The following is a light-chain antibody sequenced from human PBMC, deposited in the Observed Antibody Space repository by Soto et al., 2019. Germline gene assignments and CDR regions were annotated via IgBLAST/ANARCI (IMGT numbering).Light chain of an antibody. Sequence: QSALTQPPSVSGAPGQRVTISCTGGSSNIGAGYDVHWYQQLPGTAPKLLIYGNSNRPSGVPDRFSGSKSGTSASLAISGLQPEDEADYYYCSYTTSNTRQIVFGTGTKVTVL. CDR3: CSYTTSNTRQIV. CDR2: GNS. CDR1: SSNIGAGYD. J-gene: IGLJ1*01. V-gene: IGLV1-40*01.